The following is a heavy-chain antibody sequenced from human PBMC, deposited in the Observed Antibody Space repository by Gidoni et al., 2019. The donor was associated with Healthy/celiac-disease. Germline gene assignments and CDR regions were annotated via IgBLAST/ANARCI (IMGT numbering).Heavy chain of an antibody. CDR3: AREPVRGVECFDY. V-gene: IGHV1-46*01. D-gene: IGHD3-10*01. Sequence: QVQLVQSGAEVTKPGASVKVSCQASVYTFTSYYMHWVRQAPGQGLEWMGIINPSGGSTSYAQKFQGRVTMTRDTSTSTGYMELSSLRSEDTAGYYCAREPVRGVECFDYWGQGTLVNVSS. CDR1: VYTFTSYY. J-gene: IGHJ4*02. CDR2: INPSGGST.